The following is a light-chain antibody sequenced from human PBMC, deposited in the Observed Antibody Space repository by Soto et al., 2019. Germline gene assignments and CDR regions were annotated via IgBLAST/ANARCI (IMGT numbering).Light chain of an antibody. CDR2: AND. Sequence: QSVLTQPPSVSGAPGQRLTISCAGTSSNIGAGFDVHWYQQLPGTAPKLLIYANDDRPSGVPDRFSGSTSGTSASLAITGLQAEDAADYYCQSYDNGLLAYVFGGGTKLTVL. J-gene: IGLJ2*01. CDR1: SSNIGAGFD. CDR3: QSYDNGLLAYV. V-gene: IGLV1-40*01.